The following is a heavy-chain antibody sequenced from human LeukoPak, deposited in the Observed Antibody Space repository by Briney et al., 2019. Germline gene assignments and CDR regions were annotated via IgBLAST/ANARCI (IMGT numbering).Heavy chain of an antibody. V-gene: IGHV1-2*02. CDR2: INPNSGGT. CDR3: ARAERITMIAPDY. D-gene: IGHD3-22*01. CDR1: XYTFTXXY. J-gene: IGHJ4*02. Sequence: SCXXXXYTFTXXYMHWVRQAPGQGLEWMGWINPNSGGTNYAQKFQGRVNMTRDTSISTAYMELSRLRSDDTAVYYCARAERITMIAPDYWGQGTLVTVSS.